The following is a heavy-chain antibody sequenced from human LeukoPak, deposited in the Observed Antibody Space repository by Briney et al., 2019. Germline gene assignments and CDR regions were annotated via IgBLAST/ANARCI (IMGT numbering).Heavy chain of an antibody. CDR2: IYYSGST. Sequence: PSETLSLTCAVSGGSISSYYWSWIRQPPGKGLERIGYIYYSGSTNYNPSLKSRVTISVDTSKNQFSLKLSSVTAADTAVYYCARYARAGYYYDSSGYYLDYWGQGTLVTVSS. CDR1: GGSISSYY. J-gene: IGHJ4*02. CDR3: ARYARAGYYYDSSGYYLDY. V-gene: IGHV4-59*01. D-gene: IGHD3-22*01.